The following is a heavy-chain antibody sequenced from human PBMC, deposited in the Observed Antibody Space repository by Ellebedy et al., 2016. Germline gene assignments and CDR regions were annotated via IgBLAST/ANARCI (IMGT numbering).Heavy chain of an antibody. V-gene: IGHV3-9*01. J-gene: IGHJ4*02. CDR3: AKDIGFKGNYYGSGSYQDY. CDR1: GFTFDDYA. Sequence: LSLTCXASGFTFDDYAMHWVRQAPGKGLEWVSGISWNSGSIGYADSVKGRFTISRDNAKNSLYLQMNSLRAEDTALYYCAKDIGFKGNYYGSGSYQDYWGQGTLVTVSS. CDR2: ISWNSGSI. D-gene: IGHD3-10*01.